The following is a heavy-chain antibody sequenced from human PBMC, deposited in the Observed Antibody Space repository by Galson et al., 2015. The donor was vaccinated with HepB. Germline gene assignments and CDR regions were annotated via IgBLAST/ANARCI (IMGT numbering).Heavy chain of an antibody. V-gene: IGHV3-64*01. CDR1: GFTFSSFA. J-gene: IGHJ6*02. CDR2: LRSNGGDT. Sequence: SLRLSCAASGFTFSSFAMHWVRQAPGKGLEYVSGLRSNGGDTNYGSSVKGRFTISRDNSKNTLFLQMGSLRPEDTAVYYCTRDYGMDVWGQGTTVTVSS. CDR3: TRDYGMDV.